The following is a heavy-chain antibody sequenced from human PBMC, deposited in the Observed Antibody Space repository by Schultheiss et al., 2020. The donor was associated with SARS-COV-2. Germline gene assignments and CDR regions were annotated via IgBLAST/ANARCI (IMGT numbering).Heavy chain of an antibody. CDR3: GKDPYRWGTSGFDY. CDR2: IRSKANSYAT. J-gene: IGHJ4*02. V-gene: IGHV3-73*01. CDR1: GFTFSGSA. D-gene: IGHD1-26*01. Sequence: GESLKISCAASGFTFSGSAMHWVRQASGKGLEWVGRIRSKANSYATAYAASVKGRFTISRDDSKNTAYLQMNSLKTEDTAVYYCGKDPYRWGTSGFDYWGQGNLVTVSS.